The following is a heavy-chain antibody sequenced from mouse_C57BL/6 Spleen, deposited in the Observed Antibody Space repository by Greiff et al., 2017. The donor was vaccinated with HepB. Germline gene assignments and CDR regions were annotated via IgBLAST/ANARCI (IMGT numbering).Heavy chain of an antibody. D-gene: IGHD2-2*01. Sequence: EVQLQESGPGLVKPSQSLSLTCSVTGYSITSGYYWYWIRQFPGNKLEWMGYISYDGSNNYNPSLKNRISITRDTSKNQFFLKLNSVTTEDTATDVCASHGYTYAMDYWGQGTSVTVSS. J-gene: IGHJ4*01. CDR1: GYSITSGYY. CDR2: ISYDGSN. CDR3: ASHGYTYAMDY. V-gene: IGHV3-6*01.